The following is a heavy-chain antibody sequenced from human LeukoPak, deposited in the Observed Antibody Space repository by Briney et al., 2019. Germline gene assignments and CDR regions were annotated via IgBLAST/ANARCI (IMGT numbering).Heavy chain of an antibody. CDR1: GGSIIGYD. D-gene: IGHD3-22*01. CDR3: ARTWHYDSSDYFPFDN. J-gene: IGHJ4*02. Sequence: SETLSVTCTVSGGSIIGYDWSWIRQPPGKRLEWIGYISYTGSTKFSPSLKSRLAMSVDTSSNQFSLHLSSVTAADTAVYYCARTWHYDSSDYFPFDNWGQGTLVTVSS. V-gene: IGHV4-59*08. CDR2: ISYTGST.